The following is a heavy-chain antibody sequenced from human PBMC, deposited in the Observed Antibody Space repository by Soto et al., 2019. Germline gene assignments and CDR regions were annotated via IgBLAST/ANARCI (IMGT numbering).Heavy chain of an antibody. V-gene: IGHV1-46*01. D-gene: IGHD3-10*01. Sequence: ASVTVSCKASGYTFTSYYMHWVRQAPGQGLEWMGIINPSGGSTSYAQKFQGRVTMTRDTSTSTVYMELSSLRSEDTAVYYCARDLYGSGSYYNFLKMTLLSDPNYYYYGMDVWGQGATVTVSS. J-gene: IGHJ6*02. CDR3: ARDLYGSGSYYNFLKMTLLSDPNYYYYGMDV. CDR2: INPSGGST. CDR1: GYTFTSYY.